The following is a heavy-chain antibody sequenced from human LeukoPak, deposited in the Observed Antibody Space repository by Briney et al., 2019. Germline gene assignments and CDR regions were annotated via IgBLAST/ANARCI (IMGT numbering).Heavy chain of an antibody. J-gene: IGHJ4*02. V-gene: IGHV4-39*01. CDR3: AGGEKVLDYFDY. D-gene: IGHD3-16*01. Sequence: PSETLSLTCTVSGGSIRSSYYYWGWIRQPPGKGLEWIGSIYDSGSTYYNPSLKSRVTISVDTSKNQFSLKLNSVTAADTAVYYCAGGEKVLDYFDYWGQGTLVTVSS. CDR2: IYDSGST. CDR1: GGSIRSSYYY.